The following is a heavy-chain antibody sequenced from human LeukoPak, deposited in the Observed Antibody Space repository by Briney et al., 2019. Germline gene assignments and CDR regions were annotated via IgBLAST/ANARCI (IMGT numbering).Heavy chain of an antibody. D-gene: IGHD1-26*01. Sequence: SETLSLTCTVSGGSISPYYWSWIRQPPGKGLEWIGYIYYSGSTNYNPSLKSRVTISVDTSKNQFSLKLSSVTAADTAVYFCARGRLTVGATCYDYWGQGTLVTVSS. V-gene: IGHV4-59*01. CDR1: GGSISPYY. CDR3: ARGRLTVGATCYDY. CDR2: IYYSGST. J-gene: IGHJ4*02.